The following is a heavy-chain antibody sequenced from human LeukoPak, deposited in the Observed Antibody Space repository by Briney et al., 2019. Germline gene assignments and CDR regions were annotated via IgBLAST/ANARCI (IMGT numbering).Heavy chain of an antibody. CDR3: ARGYQLLTNWFDP. CDR2: IIPIFGTA. V-gene: IGHV1-69*01. CDR1: GGTFSSYA. J-gene: IGHJ5*02. D-gene: IGHD2-2*01. Sequence: ASVKVSCKASGGTFSSYAICWVRQAPGRGLEWMGGIIPIFGTANYAQKFQGRVTITADESTSTAYMELSSLRSEDTAVYYCARGYQLLTNWFDPWGQGTLVTVSS.